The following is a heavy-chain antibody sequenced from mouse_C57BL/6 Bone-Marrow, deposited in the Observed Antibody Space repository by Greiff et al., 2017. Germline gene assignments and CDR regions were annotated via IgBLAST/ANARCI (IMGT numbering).Heavy chain of an antibody. CDR3: ARHSYYSNSYAMDD. CDR2: ISSGGSYT. V-gene: IGHV5-6*01. D-gene: IGHD2-5*01. J-gene: IGHJ4*01. Sequence: EVKVVESGGDLVKPGGSLKLSCAASGFTFSSYGMSWVRQTPDKRLEWVATISSGGSYTYYPDSVKGRFTISRDNAKNTLYLQMSSLKSEDTAMYYCARHSYYSNSYAMDDWGQGTSVTVSS. CDR1: GFTFSSYG.